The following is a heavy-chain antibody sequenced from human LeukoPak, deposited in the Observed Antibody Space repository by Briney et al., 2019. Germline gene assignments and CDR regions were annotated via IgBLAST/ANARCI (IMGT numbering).Heavy chain of an antibody. CDR1: GGTFSSYT. D-gene: IGHD6-13*01. V-gene: IGHV1-69*02. J-gene: IGHJ4*02. CDR3: ARAGVAAAGYDY. Sequence: SVKVSCKASGGTFSSYTISWVRQAPGQGLEWMGRIIPILGIANYAQKFQGRVTITADKSTGTAYMELSSLRSEDTAVYYCARAGVAAAGYDYWGQGTLVTVSS. CDR2: IIPILGIA.